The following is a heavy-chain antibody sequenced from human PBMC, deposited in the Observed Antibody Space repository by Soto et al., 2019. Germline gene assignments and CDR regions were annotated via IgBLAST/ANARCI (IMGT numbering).Heavy chain of an antibody. CDR1: GYIFTGYV. D-gene: IGHD3-3*01. CDR2: INAGNGNR. V-gene: IGHV1-3*01. J-gene: IGHJ6*03. CDR3: ARPYYDFWSYHYYVDV. Sequence: QVQLIQSGAEVKKPGASVTVSCKASGYIFTGYVIHWVRQAPGQGLEWMGWINAGNGNRKYSQKFQDRLTISRDTSASTVYLELSSLTSEDTAVYFCARPYYDFWSYHYYVDVWAKGPQSPSP.